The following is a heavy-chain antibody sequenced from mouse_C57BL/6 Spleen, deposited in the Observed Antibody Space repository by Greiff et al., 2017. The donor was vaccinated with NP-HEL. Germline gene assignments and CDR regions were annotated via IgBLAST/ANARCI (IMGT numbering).Heavy chain of an antibody. CDR3: ARWPSGAWFAY. CDR1: GYTFTSYW. J-gene: IGHJ3*01. CDR2: IYPGSGST. Sequence: VQLQQPGAELVKPGASVKMSCKASGYTFTSYWITWVKQRPGQGLEWIGDIYPGSGSTNYNEKFKGKATLTVDTSSSTAYMQLSSLTSDDSAVYYCARWPSGAWFAYWGQGTLVTVSA. V-gene: IGHV1-55*01.